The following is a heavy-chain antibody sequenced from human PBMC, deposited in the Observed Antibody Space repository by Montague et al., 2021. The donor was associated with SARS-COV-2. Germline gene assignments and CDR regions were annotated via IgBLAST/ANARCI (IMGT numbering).Heavy chain of an antibody. V-gene: IGHV4-39*01. J-gene: IGHJ2*01. CDR1: SGSISNDIYY. CDR2: SRYGGTS. Sequence: SETLSLTCTVSSGSISNDIYYWGWIRQPPGKGPEWIGGSRYGGTSYYNPSLKSRVAISIDTSKNQCSLKMTAVTAAGTAVYFCARQDIQLRFDLWGRGTLVTVSS. CDR3: ARQDIQLRFDL. D-gene: IGHD1-1*01.